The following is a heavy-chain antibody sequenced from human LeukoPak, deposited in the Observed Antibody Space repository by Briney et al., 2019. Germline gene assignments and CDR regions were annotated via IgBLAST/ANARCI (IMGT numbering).Heavy chain of an antibody. Sequence: ASVKVSCKASGYTFTGYYMHWVRQAPRQGLEWMGWINPNSGGTNYAQKFQGRVTMTRDTSISTAYMELSRLRSDDTAVYYCARADHGRDYVWGSYRYTDSYARQKYYFDYWGQGTLVTVSS. CDR3: ARADHGRDYVWGSYRYTDSYARQKYYFDY. CDR1: GYTFTGYY. CDR2: INPNSGGT. D-gene: IGHD3-16*02. V-gene: IGHV1-2*02. J-gene: IGHJ4*02.